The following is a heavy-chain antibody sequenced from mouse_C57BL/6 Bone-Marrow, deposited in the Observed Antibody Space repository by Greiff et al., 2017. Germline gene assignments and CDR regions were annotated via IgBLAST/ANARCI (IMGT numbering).Heavy chain of an antibody. J-gene: IGHJ2*01. D-gene: IGHD1-1*01. V-gene: IGHV1-19*01. CDR1: GYTFTDYY. Sequence: EVQLQQSGPVLVKPGASVKMSCKASGYTFTDYYMNWVKQSHGKSLEWIGVINPYNGGTSYNQKVKGKATLTVDKSSSTAYMELNSLTSEDSAVYYCARKDFYYYGSRVFFFDYWGQGTTLTVSS. CDR2: INPYNGGT. CDR3: ARKDFYYYGSRVFFFDY.